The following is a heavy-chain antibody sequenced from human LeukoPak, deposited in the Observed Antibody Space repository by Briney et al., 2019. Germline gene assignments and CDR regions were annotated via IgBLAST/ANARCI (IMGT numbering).Heavy chain of an antibody. Sequence: SGGTLRLSCAASGFTFSGSAMHWVRQASGKGLEWVGRIRSKANSYATAYAASVKGRFTISRDDSKNTAYLQMNSLKTEDTAVYYFTMSRYQGYYWVQGTLVTVSS. V-gene: IGHV3-73*01. CDR3: TMSRYQGYY. CDR1: GFTFSGSA. J-gene: IGHJ4*02. D-gene: IGHD2-2*01. CDR2: IRSKANSYAT.